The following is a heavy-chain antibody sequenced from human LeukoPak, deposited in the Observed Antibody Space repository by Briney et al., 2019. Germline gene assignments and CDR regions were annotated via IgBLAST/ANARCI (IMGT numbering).Heavy chain of an antibody. D-gene: IGHD3-10*01. CDR2: IRYDGSNK. CDR1: GFTFSSYG. CDR3: AKDRHHYYGSGSYPDY. J-gene: IGHJ4*02. V-gene: IGHV3-30*02. Sequence: GGSLRLSCAASGFTFSSYGMHWVRQAPGKGLEWVAFIRYDGSNKYYADSVKGRFTISRDNSKNTLYLQMNSLRAEDTAVYYCAKDRHHYYGSGSYPDYWGQGTLVTVSS.